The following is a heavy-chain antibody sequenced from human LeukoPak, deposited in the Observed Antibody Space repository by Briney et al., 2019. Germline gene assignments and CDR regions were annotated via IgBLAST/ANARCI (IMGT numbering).Heavy chain of an antibody. CDR1: GFIFSSYW. D-gene: IGHD5-18*01. Sequence: GGSLRLSCAASGFIFSSYWMSWVRQAPGKGLEWVANINQDGSEKYYVDSVKGRFAISRDNAKTSLYLQMNSLRAEDTAVYYCARHLSGITGYTYGRGIDYWGQGTLVTVSS. CDR2: INQDGSEK. CDR3: ARHLSGITGYTYGRGIDY. J-gene: IGHJ4*02. V-gene: IGHV3-7*01.